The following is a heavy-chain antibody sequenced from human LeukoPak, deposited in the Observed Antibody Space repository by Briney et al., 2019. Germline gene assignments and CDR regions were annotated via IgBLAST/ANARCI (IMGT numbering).Heavy chain of an antibody. Sequence: PGGSLRLSCAASGFTFSNAWMSWVRQAPGKGLEWVGRIKSKTDGGTTDYAAPVKGRFTISRDDSKNTLYLQMNSLKTEDTAVYYCTTDLWTVGSAFDIWGQGTMVTVSS. D-gene: IGHD4-23*01. J-gene: IGHJ3*02. V-gene: IGHV3-15*01. CDR2: IKSKTDGGTT. CDR3: TTDLWTVGSAFDI. CDR1: GFTFSNAW.